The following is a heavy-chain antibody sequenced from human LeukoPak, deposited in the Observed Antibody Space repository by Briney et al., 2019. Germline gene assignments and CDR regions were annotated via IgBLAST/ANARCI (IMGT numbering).Heavy chain of an antibody. CDR1: GGSISSSSYY. Sequence: SETLSLTCTVSGGSISSSSYYWGWIRQPPGKGLEWIGSIYYSGSTYYNPSLKSRVTISVDTSKNQFSLKLSSVTAADTAVYYCARVGRWLQPVDYWGQGTLVTVSS. D-gene: IGHD5-24*01. V-gene: IGHV4-39*07. CDR2: IYYSGST. CDR3: ARVGRWLQPVDY. J-gene: IGHJ4*02.